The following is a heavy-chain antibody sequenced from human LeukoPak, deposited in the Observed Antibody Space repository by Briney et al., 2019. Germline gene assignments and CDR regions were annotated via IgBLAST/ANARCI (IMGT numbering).Heavy chain of an antibody. CDR3: ARRPRGYSYGHGIDY. J-gene: IGHJ4*02. CDR1: GGSISSSSYY. Sequence: SETLSLTCTVSGGSISSSSYYWGWIRQPPGKGLEWIGSIYYSGSTYYSPSLKSRVTISVDTSKNQFSLKLSSVTAADTAVYYCARRPRGYSYGHGIDYWGQGTLVTVSS. CDR2: IYYSGST. V-gene: IGHV4-39*01. D-gene: IGHD5-18*01.